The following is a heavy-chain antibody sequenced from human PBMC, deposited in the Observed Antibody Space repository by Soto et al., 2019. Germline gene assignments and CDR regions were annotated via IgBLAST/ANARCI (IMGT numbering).Heavy chain of an antibody. V-gene: IGHV1-8*01. CDR1: GYTFTSYD. Sequence: ASVKVSCKASGYTFTSYDINWVRQATGQGLEWMGWMNPNSGNTGYAQKFQGRVTMTRNTSISTAYMELSSLRAEDTAVYYCAKLNVRGVITPSYYYYGMDVWGQGTTVTVSS. J-gene: IGHJ6*02. CDR3: AKLNVRGVITPSYYYYGMDV. D-gene: IGHD3-10*01. CDR2: MNPNSGNT.